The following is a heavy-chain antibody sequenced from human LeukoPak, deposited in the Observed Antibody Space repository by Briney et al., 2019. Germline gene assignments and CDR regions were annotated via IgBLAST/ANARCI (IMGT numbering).Heavy chain of an antibody. V-gene: IGHV3-23*01. CDR3: AKGTYSSSPRDY. CDR1: GFTFSSCA. J-gene: IGHJ4*02. D-gene: IGHD6-6*01. CDR2: ISGSGGST. Sequence: GVSLRLSCAASGFTFSSCAMSWVRQAPGKGLEWVSAISGSGGSTYYAGSVKGRFTISRDNSKNTLFLQMNSLRAEDTAVYYCAKGTYSSSPRDYWGQGTLVTSST.